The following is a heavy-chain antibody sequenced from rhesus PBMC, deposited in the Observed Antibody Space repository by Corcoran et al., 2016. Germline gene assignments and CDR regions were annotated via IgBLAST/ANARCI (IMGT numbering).Heavy chain of an antibody. Sequence: EMQLVESGGGLVQPGGSLRLSCSASGFTFSDHCMEWFRQAPGRGPEWVGFIRNKAKGGTSEYAPSVKGRFTISRDDSKNVTYLQMNSLKTEDTAVYYCARDFRSGIYRDHGYFDLWGPGTPITISS. CDR3: ARDFRSGIYRDHGYFDL. CDR2: IRNKAKGGTS. D-gene: IGHD2-27*01. V-gene: IGHV3S22*01. CDR1: GFTFSDHC. J-gene: IGHJ2*01.